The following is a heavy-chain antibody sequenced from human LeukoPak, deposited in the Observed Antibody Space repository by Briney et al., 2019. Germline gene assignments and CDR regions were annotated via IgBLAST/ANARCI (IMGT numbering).Heavy chain of an antibody. D-gene: IGHD4-11*01. CDR3: ATGGMTTVTYYYMDV. CDR2: ISAYNGNT. J-gene: IGHJ6*03. V-gene: IGHV1-18*01. CDR1: GYTFTSYG. Sequence: ASVKVSRKASGYTFTSYGISWVRQAPGQGLEWMGWISAYNGNTNYVQKLQGRVTMTEDTSTDTAYMELSSLRSEDTAVYYCATGGMTTVTYYYMDVWGKGTTVTVSS.